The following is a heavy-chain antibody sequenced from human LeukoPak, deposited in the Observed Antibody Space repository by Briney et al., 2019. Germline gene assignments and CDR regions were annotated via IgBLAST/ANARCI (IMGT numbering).Heavy chain of an antibody. CDR3: ARNIPFVRKTVRSNWFDP. V-gene: IGHV1-8*01. D-gene: IGHD2-2*02. CDR1: GYTFTNYD. Sequence: ASVKVSCKASGYTFTNYDINWARQAAGQGLEWMGWMNPNSGNTGYAQKFQGRVTMTRDTSISTAYMELSNLRSEDTAVYYCARNIPFVRKTVRSNWFDPWGQGTLVTVSS. J-gene: IGHJ5*02. CDR2: MNPNSGNT.